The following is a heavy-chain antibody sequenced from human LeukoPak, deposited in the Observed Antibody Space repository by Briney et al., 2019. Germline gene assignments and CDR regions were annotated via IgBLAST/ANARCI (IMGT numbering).Heavy chain of an antibody. CDR3: ARDVNDY. J-gene: IGHJ4*02. V-gene: IGHV1-18*01. CDR2: ISAYNGNT. Sequence: ADSVTVSCKASGCTFTSYGMSWVRQAPGQGLEWMGWISAYNGNTNYAQKLQGRVTMPTHTSTSTAYMELRSLRSDDTAVYYCARDVNDYWGQGTLVTVSS. CDR1: GCTFTSYG.